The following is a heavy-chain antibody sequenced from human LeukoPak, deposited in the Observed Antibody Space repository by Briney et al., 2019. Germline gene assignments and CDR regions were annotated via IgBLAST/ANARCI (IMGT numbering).Heavy chain of an antibody. J-gene: IGHJ4*02. CDR3: AGRLGEWLPFDY. Sequence: SVKVSCKASGGTFSSYAISWVRQAPGQGLVWMGGIIPIFGTANYAQKFQGRVTITTDESTSTAYMELSSLRSEDTTVYYCAGRLGEWLPFDYWGQGTLVTVSS. CDR1: GGTFSSYA. CDR2: IIPIFGTA. D-gene: IGHD3-10*01. V-gene: IGHV1-69*05.